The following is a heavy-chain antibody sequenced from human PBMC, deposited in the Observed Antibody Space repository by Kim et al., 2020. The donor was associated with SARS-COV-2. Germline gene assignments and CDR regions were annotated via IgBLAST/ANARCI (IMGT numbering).Heavy chain of an antibody. Sequence: ASVKVSCKASGYTFTGYYMHWVRQAPGQGLEWMGWINPNSGGTNYAPKFQGRVTMTRDTSISTAYMELSRLRSDDTAVYYCARDGLGYCSGGSCYFGEDPFDPWGQGTLVTVSS. D-gene: IGHD2-15*01. J-gene: IGHJ5*02. CDR2: INPNSGGT. CDR1: GYTFTGYY. V-gene: IGHV1-2*02. CDR3: ARDGLGYCSGGSCYFGEDPFDP.